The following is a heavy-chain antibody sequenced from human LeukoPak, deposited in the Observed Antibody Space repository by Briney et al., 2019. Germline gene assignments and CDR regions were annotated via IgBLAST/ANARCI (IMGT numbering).Heavy chain of an antibody. Sequence: GASVKVSCKASGYTFTGYHMHWVRQAPGQGLEWMGRINPNSGGTNYAQKFQGRVTMTRGTSISTAYMELSRLRSDDTAVYYCASSMVRGVIEPFDYWGQGTLVTVSS. V-gene: IGHV1-2*02. CDR3: ASSMVRGVIEPFDY. J-gene: IGHJ4*02. CDR2: INPNSGGT. CDR1: GYTFTGYH. D-gene: IGHD3-10*01.